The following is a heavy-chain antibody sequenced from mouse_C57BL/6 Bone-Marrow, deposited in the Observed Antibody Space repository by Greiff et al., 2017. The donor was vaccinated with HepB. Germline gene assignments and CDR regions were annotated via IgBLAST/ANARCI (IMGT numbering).Heavy chain of an antibody. D-gene: IGHD4-1*01. CDR3: ARVTGTNYAMDY. CDR1: GFTFSDYY. V-gene: IGHV5-16*01. CDR2: INYDGSST. J-gene: IGHJ4*01. Sequence: EVKLVESEGGLVQPGRSMKLSCTASGFTFSDYYMAWVRQVPEKGLEWVANINYDGSSTYYLDSLKSRFIISRDNAKNILYLQMSSLKSEDTATYYCARVTGTNYAMDYWGQGTSVTVSS.